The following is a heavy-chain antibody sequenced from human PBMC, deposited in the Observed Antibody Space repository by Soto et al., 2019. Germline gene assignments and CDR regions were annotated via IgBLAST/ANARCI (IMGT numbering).Heavy chain of an antibody. CDR2: ITDSGDSA. CDR1: GFTLRSYI. J-gene: IGHJ3*02. CDR3: AKKLLSTGARGAFDI. Sequence: EVQLLESGGGLVQPGGSLRLSCAASGFTLRSYIMTWVRQAPGKGLQWVSSITDSGDSAFYIDSVKGRFTISRDNSISTLYLQMDSLRAEDTAVYYCAKKLLSTGARGAFDIWGQGTMVTVSS. V-gene: IGHV3-23*01. D-gene: IGHD2-8*02.